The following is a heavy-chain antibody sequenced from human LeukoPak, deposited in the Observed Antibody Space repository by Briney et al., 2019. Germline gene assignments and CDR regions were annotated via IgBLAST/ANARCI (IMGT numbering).Heavy chain of an antibody. V-gene: IGHV3-64D*09. J-gene: IGHJ4*02. CDR2: ISSNGAKT. D-gene: IGHD2-15*01. CDR1: GFTFSNYA. Sequence: QPGGSLRLSCSASGFTFSNYAMHGVRQAPGKGLEYVSAISSNGAKTYYADSVKGRVTISRDNSKNTLFLQLSSLRVEDTAVYYCVKRYCSGGSCYQFDYWGQGTLVIVSS. CDR3: VKRYCSGGSCYQFDY.